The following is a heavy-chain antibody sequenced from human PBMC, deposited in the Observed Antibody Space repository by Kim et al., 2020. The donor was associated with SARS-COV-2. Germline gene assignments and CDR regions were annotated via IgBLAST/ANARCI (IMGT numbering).Heavy chain of an antibody. Sequence: GESLKISCKGSGYSFTSYWIGWVRQMPGKGLEWMGIIYPGDSDTRYSPSFQGQVTISADKSISTAYLQWSSLKASDTAMYYCARGGSELSGLVNPLDYWGQGTLVTVSS. D-gene: IGHD6-19*01. V-gene: IGHV5-51*01. CDR3: ARGGSELSGLVNPLDY. CDR2: IYPGDSDT. CDR1: GYSFTSYW. J-gene: IGHJ4*02.